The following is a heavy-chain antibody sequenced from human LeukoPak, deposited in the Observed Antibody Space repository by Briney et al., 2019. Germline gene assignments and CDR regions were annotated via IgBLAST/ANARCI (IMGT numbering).Heavy chain of an antibody. CDR3: AKSGAVAGPYYFDY. CDR1: GFTFSSYG. J-gene: IGHJ4*02. D-gene: IGHD6-19*01. Sequence: PGGSLRLSCAASGFTFSSYGMHWVRQAPGKGLEWVAVISYDGSNKYYADSVKGRFTISRDNSKNTLYLQMNSLRAEDTAVYYYAKSGAVAGPYYFDYWGQGTLVTVSS. V-gene: IGHV3-30*18. CDR2: ISYDGSNK.